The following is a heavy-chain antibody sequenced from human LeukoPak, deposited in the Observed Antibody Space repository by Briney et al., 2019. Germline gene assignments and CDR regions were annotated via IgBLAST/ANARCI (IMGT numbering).Heavy chain of an antibody. CDR2: IWYDGSNK. D-gene: IGHD5-24*01. Sequence: GGSLRLSCAASGFSFSNHGMHWVRQAPGKGLEGVAVIWYDGSNKYYADSVKGRFTISRDNSKNTVYLQMNSLRAEDTAVYYCAREAMGTIPYFDYWGQGTLVTVSS. J-gene: IGHJ4*02. CDR3: AREAMGTIPYFDY. V-gene: IGHV3-33*01. CDR1: GFSFSNHG.